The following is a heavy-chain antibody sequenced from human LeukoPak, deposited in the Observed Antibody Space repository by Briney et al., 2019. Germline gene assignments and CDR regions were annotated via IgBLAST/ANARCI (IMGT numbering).Heavy chain of an antibody. J-gene: IGHJ4*02. CDR3: ARVPTVTFFDY. CDR1: GGSISSGTDY. CDR2: IYYRGIT. V-gene: IGHV4-39*01. Sequence: SETLSLTCTVSGGSISSGTDYWGWIRQPPGKGLEWIGTIYYRGITYYNASSKSRVTISVDTSKNQFSLKLSSVTAADTAVYYCARVPTVTFFDYWGQGTLVTVSS. D-gene: IGHD4-17*01.